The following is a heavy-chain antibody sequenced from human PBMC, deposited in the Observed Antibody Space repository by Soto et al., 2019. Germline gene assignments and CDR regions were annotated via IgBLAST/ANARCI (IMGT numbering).Heavy chain of an antibody. CDR2: IKSKIDGGTT. CDR3: ATRLLYGALSFYVY. V-gene: IGHV3-15*01. J-gene: IGHJ4*02. CDR1: GFTFTNAW. Sequence: EVHLVESGGGLVKEGGSLRLSCAVSGFTFTNAWMSWVRQAPGKGLEWVGRIKSKIDGGTTDYAAPVKGRFTISRDDSKITLYLQMDSLKSEDSAIYCCATRLLYGALSFYVYWGQGTLVTVSS. D-gene: IGHD3-10*01.